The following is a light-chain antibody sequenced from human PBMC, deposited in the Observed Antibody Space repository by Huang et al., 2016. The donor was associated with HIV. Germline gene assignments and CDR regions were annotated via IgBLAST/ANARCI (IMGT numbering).Light chain of an antibody. CDR3: QRYDTAPRA. CDR1: QDIGNF. V-gene: IGKV1-27*01. CDR2: SAS. Sequence: DIQMTQSPPSLSASQGVRVTLTCRASQDIGNFLACVQQKPGGAPKLLIFSASTQHLGVPSRFTGRGSGKEFTLTITNLQPEDVATYYCQRYDTAPRAFDPGTKVDI. J-gene: IGKJ1*01.